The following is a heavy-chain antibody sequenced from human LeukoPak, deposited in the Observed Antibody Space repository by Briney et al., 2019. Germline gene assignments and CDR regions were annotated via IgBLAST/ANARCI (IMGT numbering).Heavy chain of an antibody. V-gene: IGHV1-2*02. Sequence: GASVKVSCKASGYTFTGYYMHWVRQAPGQGLEWMGWINPNSGGTNYAQKFQGRVTMTRDTSISTAYMELSRLRSDDTAVYYCARSDCSSTSCSDAFDIWGQGTMVTVSS. CDR2: INPNSGGT. D-gene: IGHD2-2*01. J-gene: IGHJ3*02. CDR3: ARSDCSSTSCSDAFDI. CDR1: GYTFTGYY.